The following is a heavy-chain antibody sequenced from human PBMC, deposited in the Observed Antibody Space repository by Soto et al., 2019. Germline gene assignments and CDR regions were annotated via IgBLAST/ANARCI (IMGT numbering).Heavy chain of an antibody. Sequence: QVQLVQSGAEVKKPGASVKVSCKASQYKFTNYCVHWVRQAPGQGLEWMGIINPSGGGTNYARRFRGRVTMTRDTSTSTVYMDLSSLRSEDTAVYYCARALYDTDSLPVGAKPRCYVMDVWGLGTTVTVSS. J-gene: IGHJ6*02. CDR1: QYKFTNYC. CDR3: ARALYDTDSLPVGAKPRCYVMDV. D-gene: IGHD3-22*01. CDR2: INPSGGGT. V-gene: IGHV1-46*01.